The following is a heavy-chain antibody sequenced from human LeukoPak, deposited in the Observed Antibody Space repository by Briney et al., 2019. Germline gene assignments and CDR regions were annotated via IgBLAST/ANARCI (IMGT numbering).Heavy chain of an antibody. Sequence: SETLSLTCSVSGDSVRSSMNYWGWIRQPPGEGLEWIVYIYYYGSTCYNPSLKSRVTISVDTSKNQYSLKLSSVTAANTAVYSCAKEYSSSQPCFDYWGQGTLVTVSS. V-gene: IGHV4-31*02. D-gene: IGHD6-13*01. CDR3: AKEYSSSQPCFDY. J-gene: IGHJ4*02. CDR1: GDSVRSSMNY. CDR2: IYYYGST.